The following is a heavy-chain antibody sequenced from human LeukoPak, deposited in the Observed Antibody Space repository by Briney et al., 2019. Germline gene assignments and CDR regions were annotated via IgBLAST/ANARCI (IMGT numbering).Heavy chain of an antibody. V-gene: IGHV4-38-2*02. Sequence: SETLSLTCIVSGYSIHSGYYWGWVWQPPGKGLEWIGSIYHSGSTYYNPSLKSRVTISVDTSKNQFSLNLSSVTAEDTAVYYCARDGGARGYSFIRGQNAFDIWGQGTMVTVSS. J-gene: IGHJ3*02. CDR3: ARDGGARGYSFIRGQNAFDI. CDR1: GYSIHSGYY. CDR2: IYHSGST. D-gene: IGHD5-18*01.